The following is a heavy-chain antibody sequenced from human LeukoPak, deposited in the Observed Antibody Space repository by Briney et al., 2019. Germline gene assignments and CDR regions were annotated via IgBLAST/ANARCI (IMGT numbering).Heavy chain of an antibody. CDR3: ARGLDNYGSGSSD. CDR2: ISSSGSTI. J-gene: IGHJ4*02. CDR1: GFTFSSYE. Sequence: GGSLRLSCAASGFTFSSYEVNWVRQAPGKGLEWVSYISSSGSTIYYADSVKGRFTISRDNAKNSLYLQMNSLRAEDTAVYYCARGLDNYGSGSSDWGQGTLVTVSS. V-gene: IGHV3-48*03. D-gene: IGHD3-10*01.